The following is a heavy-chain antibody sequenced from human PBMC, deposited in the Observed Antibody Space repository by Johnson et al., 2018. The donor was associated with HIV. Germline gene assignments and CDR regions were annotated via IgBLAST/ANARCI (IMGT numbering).Heavy chain of an antibody. CDR1: GFTVSSNY. D-gene: IGHD3-10*01. CDR2: IYSVGST. J-gene: IGHJ3*01. CDR3: AKWWFRELLPNAFDL. Sequence: VQLVESGGGLVQPGGSLRLSCAASGFTVSSNYMSWVRQAPGKGLEWVSVIYSVGSTYYADSVKGRFTISRDNSKNTLYLQMNSLRAEDTAVYYCAKWWFRELLPNAFDLWGQGTMVTVSS. V-gene: IGHV3-66*02.